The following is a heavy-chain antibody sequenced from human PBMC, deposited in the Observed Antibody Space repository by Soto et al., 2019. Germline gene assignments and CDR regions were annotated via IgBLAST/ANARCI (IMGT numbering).Heavy chain of an antibody. Sequence: ASETLSLTCTVSGGSISSGGYYWSWIRQHPGKGLEWIGYIYYSGSTYYNPSLKSRVTISVDTSKNQFSLKLSSVTAADTAVYYSARDFGYYYDSSGYLDYWGQGTLVTVSP. CDR1: GGSISSGGYY. J-gene: IGHJ4*02. CDR3: ARDFGYYYDSSGYLDY. CDR2: IYYSGST. V-gene: IGHV4-31*03. D-gene: IGHD3-22*01.